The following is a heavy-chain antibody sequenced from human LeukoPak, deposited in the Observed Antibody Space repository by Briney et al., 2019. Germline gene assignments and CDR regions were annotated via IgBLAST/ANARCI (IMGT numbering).Heavy chain of an antibody. J-gene: IGHJ4*02. CDR2: IYYSGST. D-gene: IGHD3-16*02. CDR1: GGSISSSSYY. V-gene: IGHV4-39*01. Sequence: SETLSLTCTVSGGSISSSSYYWGWIRQPPGKGLEWIGSIYYSGSTYYNPSLKSRVTISVDASKNQFSLKLSSVTAADTAVYYCARHGGSYYDYVWGSYRLYYFDYWGQGTLVTVSS. CDR3: ARHGGSYYDYVWGSYRLYYFDY.